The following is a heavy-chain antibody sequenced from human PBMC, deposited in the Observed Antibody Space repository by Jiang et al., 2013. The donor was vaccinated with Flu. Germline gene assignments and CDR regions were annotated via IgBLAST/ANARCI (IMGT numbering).Heavy chain of an antibody. Sequence: GPGLVKPSGTLSLTCAVSGGSISTSNWWSWVRQPPGKGLEWIGEIYHSGSTKYNPSLKGRATISVDKSQNQFSLNLYSVTAADTAVYYCARDRSSHDIDAFDIWGQGTIVTVSS. CDR1: GGSISTSNW. J-gene: IGHJ3*02. D-gene: IGHD6-13*01. V-gene: IGHV4-4*02. CDR3: ARDRSSHDIDAFDI. CDR2: IYHSGST.